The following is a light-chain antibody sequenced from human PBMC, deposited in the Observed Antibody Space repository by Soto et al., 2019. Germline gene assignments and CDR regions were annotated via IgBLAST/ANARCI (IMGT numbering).Light chain of an antibody. Sequence: QSVLTRPASVSGSPGQSIAISCTGTSSVVGTYDLVSWYQQHPGKAPKLMIYEGTKRPSGVSNRFSGSKSANTASLTISGLQAEDEADYYCCSYAGSSSVVFGGGTKVTVL. J-gene: IGLJ2*01. CDR2: EGT. CDR1: SSVVGTYDL. V-gene: IGLV2-23*01. CDR3: CSYAGSSSVV.